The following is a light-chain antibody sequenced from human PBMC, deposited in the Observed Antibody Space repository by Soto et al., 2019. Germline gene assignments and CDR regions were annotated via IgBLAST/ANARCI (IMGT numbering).Light chain of an antibody. J-gene: IGLJ2*01. CDR3: CSSAGSSTVI. Sequence: QSALTQPASVSGSPGQSITISCTGTSSDVGGYNYVSWYQQHPGKAPKLMIYEVSKWPSGVPDRFSGSKSGNTASLTISGLQAEDEADYYCCSSAGSSTVIFGGGTKLTVL. CDR2: EVS. CDR1: SSDVGGYNY. V-gene: IGLV2-11*01.